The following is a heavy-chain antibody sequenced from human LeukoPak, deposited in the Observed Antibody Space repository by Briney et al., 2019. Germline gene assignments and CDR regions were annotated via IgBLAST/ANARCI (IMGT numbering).Heavy chain of an antibody. CDR1: GFTFSSYA. CDR3: ARILPAADGVFDY. D-gene: IGHD3-3*01. J-gene: IGHJ4*02. V-gene: IGHV3-30*04. Sequence: PGGSLRLSCAASGFTFSSYAMHWVRQAPGKGLEWVAVISYDGSNKYYADSVKGRFTISRDNSKNTLYLQMNSLRAEDTAVYYCARILPAADGVFDYWGQGTLVTVSS. CDR2: ISYDGSNK.